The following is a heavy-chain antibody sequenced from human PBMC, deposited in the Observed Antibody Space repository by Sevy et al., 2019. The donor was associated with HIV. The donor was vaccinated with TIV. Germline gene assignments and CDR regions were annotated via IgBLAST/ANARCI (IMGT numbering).Heavy chain of an antibody. D-gene: IGHD4-17*01. CDR2: ISGSGGST. J-gene: IGHJ6*02. CDR3: AKETDDYGDYFPYYGMDV. CDR1: GFSFSDHR. Sequence: GGSLRLSCVGSGFSFSDHRMHWVRQAPGKGLEWVSAISGSGGSTYYADSVKGRLTISRDNSKNTLYLQMNSLRAEDTAVYYCAKETDDYGDYFPYYGMDVWGQGTTVTVSS. V-gene: IGHV3-23*01.